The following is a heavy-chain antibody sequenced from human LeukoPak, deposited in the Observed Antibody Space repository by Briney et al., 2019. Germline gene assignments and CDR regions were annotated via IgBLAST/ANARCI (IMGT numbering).Heavy chain of an antibody. CDR3: ARDTGPRYGDYYFDY. D-gene: IGHD4-17*01. CDR2: ISSSSSYI. CDR1: GFTFSSYS. V-gene: IGHV3-21*01. J-gene: IGHJ4*02. Sequence: GGSLRLSCAASGFTFSSYSMNWVRQAPGKGLEWVSSISSSSSYIYYADSVKGRFTISRDNAKNSLYLQMNSLRAEDTAVYYCARDTGPRYGDYYFDYWGQGTLVTVSS.